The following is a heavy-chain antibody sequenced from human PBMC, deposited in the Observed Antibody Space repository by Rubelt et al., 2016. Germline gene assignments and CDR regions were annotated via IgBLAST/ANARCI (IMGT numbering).Heavy chain of an antibody. CDR2: VRFDGTRT. J-gene: IGHJ4*02. V-gene: IGHV3-30*02. CDR3: ARARSMVRGVIDY. D-gene: IGHD3-10*01. Sequence: QAPGKGLEWVAVVRFDGTRTYYADSVRGRFTMSRDNSRSTLYLQMNSLRAEDTAVYYCARARSMVRGVIDYWGQGTLVTVSS.